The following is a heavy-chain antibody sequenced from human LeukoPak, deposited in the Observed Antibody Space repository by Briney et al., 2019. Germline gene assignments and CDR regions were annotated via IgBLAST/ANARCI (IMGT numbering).Heavy chain of an antibody. D-gene: IGHD2-21*02. V-gene: IGHV3-48*03. CDR1: GFTFSNHE. J-gene: IGHJ4*02. Sequence: GGSLRLSCATSGFTFSNHEMNWVRQAPGKGLEWVAYTSRGGSDVSYADSVRGRFTISTDNANSSLYLQMNSLRAEDTAVYFCVRARLIRLENFFDYWGQGTLVTVSS. CDR3: VRARLIRLENFFDY. CDR2: TSRGGSDV.